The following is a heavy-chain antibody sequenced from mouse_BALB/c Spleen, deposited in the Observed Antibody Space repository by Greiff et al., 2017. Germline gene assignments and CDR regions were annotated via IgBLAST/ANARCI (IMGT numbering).Heavy chain of an antibody. Sequence: EVQRVESGGGLVKPGGSLKLSCAASGFTFSSYAMSWVRQTPEKRLEWVASISSGGSTYYPDSVKGRFTISRDNARNILYLQMSSLRSEDTAMYYCARAHYDYEAMDYWGQGTSVTVSS. CDR1: GFTFSSYA. CDR3: ARAHYDYEAMDY. CDR2: ISSGGST. J-gene: IGHJ4*01. V-gene: IGHV5-6-5*01. D-gene: IGHD2-4*01.